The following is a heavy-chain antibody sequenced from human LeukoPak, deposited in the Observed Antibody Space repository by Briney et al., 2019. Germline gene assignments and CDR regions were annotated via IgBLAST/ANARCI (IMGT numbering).Heavy chain of an antibody. Sequence: PGGSLRLSCAASGFTFSSYEMNWVRQAPGEGLEWVSYISSSGSTIYYTDSVKGRFTISRDNAKNSLYLQMNSLRAEDTAVYYCARVVPAATGGYFDYWGQGTLVTVSS. CDR3: ARVVPAATGGYFDY. D-gene: IGHD2-2*01. CDR2: ISSSGSTI. V-gene: IGHV3-48*03. J-gene: IGHJ4*02. CDR1: GFTFSSYE.